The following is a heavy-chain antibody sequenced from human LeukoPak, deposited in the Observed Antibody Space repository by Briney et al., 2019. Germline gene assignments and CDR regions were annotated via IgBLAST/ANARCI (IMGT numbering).Heavy chain of an antibody. D-gene: IGHD2-2*01. J-gene: IGHJ4*02. CDR3: AREEEGCSSTSCYHYFDY. CDR2: IYYGGST. V-gene: IGHV4-59*01. Sequence: SETLSLTCTVSGGSISSYYWSWIRQPPGKGLEWIGYIYYGGSTNYNPSLKSRVTVSVDTSKNQFSLKLSSVTAADTAVYYCAREEEGCSSTSCYHYFDYWGQGTLVTVSS. CDR1: GGSISSYY.